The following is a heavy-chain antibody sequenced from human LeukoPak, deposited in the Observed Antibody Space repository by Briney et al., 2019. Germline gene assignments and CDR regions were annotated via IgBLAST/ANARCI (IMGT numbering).Heavy chain of an antibody. V-gene: IGHV1-69*04. J-gene: IGHJ4*02. CDR3: ARVGDTAMVTDY. D-gene: IGHD5-18*01. CDR2: IIPILGIA. Sequence: SVKVSCKASGGTSSSYAISWVRQAPGQGLEWTGRIIPILGIANYAQKFQGRVTITADKSTSTAYMELSSLRSEDTAVYYCARVGDTAMVTDYWGQGTLVTVSS. CDR1: GGTSSSYA.